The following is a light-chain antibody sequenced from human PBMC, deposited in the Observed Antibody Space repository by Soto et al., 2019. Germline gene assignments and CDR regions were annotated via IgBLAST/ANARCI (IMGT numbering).Light chain of an antibody. Sequence: QSALTQPASLSGSPGQSITISCTGTSSDVGGYNYVSWYQQHPGKAPKLIIYDVSDRPSGISTRFSASKSGNTASLTISGLQAEDEADYYCCSYTSSSTPGVFGTGTKVTVL. V-gene: IGLV2-14*03. CDR3: CSYTSSSTPGV. J-gene: IGLJ1*01. CDR2: DVS. CDR1: SSDVGGYNY.